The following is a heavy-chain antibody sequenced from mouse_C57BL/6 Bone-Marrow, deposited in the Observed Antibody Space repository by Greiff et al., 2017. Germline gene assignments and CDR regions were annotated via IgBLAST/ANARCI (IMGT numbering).Heavy chain of an antibody. CDR1: GFTFSSYG. Sequence: EVQRVESGGDLVKPGGSLKLSCAASGFTFSSYGMSWVRQTPDKRLEWVATISSGGSYTYYPDSVKGRFTISRDNAKNTLYLQMSSLKSEDTAMYYCARHNYYGSSYVGDWYFDVWGTGTTVTVSS. V-gene: IGHV5-6*01. D-gene: IGHD1-1*01. CDR2: ISSGGSYT. J-gene: IGHJ1*03. CDR3: ARHNYYGSSYVGDWYFDV.